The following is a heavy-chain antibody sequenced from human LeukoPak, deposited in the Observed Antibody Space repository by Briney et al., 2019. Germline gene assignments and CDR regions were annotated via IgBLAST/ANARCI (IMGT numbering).Heavy chain of an antibody. J-gene: IGHJ4*02. CDR1: GFTFSSYG. CDR3: AKGIAVAAPFDY. D-gene: IGHD6-19*01. CDR2: ISYDGSNK. V-gene: IGHV3-30*18. Sequence: PGGSLRLSCAASGFTFSSYGMHWVRQAPGKGLEWVAVISYDGSNKYYADSVKGRFTISRDNSKNTLYLQMNSLRGEDTAVYYCAKGIAVAAPFDYWGQGTLVTVSS.